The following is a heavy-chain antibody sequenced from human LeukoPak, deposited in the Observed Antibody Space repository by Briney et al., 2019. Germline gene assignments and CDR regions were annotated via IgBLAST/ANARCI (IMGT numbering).Heavy chain of an antibody. V-gene: IGHV1-46*01. D-gene: IGHD3-10*01. CDR2: LNHSGGRT. Sequence: ASVKVSCKASGYTFTSYNMHWVRQPPGPGLGWMGILNHSGGRTSYAQKFQGRVTMTRDTSTSTVYMELSSLRSEDTAVYYGARGITTMVRGVLRANTFDYWGQGTLVTVSS. CDR1: GYTFTSYN. J-gene: IGHJ4*02. CDR3: ARGITTMVRGVLRANTFDY.